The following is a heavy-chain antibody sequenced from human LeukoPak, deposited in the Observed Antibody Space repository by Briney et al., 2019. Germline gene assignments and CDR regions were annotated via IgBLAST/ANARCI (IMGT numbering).Heavy chain of an antibody. J-gene: IGHJ4*02. CDR1: GFTFSSYW. D-gene: IGHD3-10*01. V-gene: IGHV3-7*01. CDR3: AKLFGRGSYYKYADY. Sequence: GGSLRLSCAASGFTFSSYWMSWVRQAPGKGLEWVANIKQDGSEKYYVDSVKGRFTISRDNAKNSLYLQMNSLRAEDTAVYYCAKLFGRGSYYKYADYWGQGTLVTVSS. CDR2: IKQDGSEK.